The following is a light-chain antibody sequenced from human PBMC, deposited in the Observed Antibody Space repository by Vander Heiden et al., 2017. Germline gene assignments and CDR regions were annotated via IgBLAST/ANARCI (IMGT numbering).Light chain of an antibody. Sequence: DIQMTQSPSSLSASVGDRVTITCQASQAISNYLNWYQQKPGKAPKLLIYDASNLETGVPSRFSGSGSGTDFTFTISSLQPEDIATYYCQQYDNLPRTFGGGTKVEIK. CDR1: QAISNY. J-gene: IGKJ4*01. V-gene: IGKV1-33*01. CDR3: QQYDNLPRT. CDR2: DAS.